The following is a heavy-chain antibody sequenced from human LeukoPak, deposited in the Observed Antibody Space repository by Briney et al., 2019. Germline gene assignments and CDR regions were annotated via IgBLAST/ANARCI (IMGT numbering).Heavy chain of an antibody. CDR1: GYTFTGYY. Sequence: ASVTVSCTASGYTFTGYYMHWVRQAPGQGLEWMGWINPNSGGTNYAQKFQGRVTMTRDTSISTAYMELSRLRSDDTAVYYCARGLLGSYTSPYSYAHWGQGTLVTVSS. D-gene: IGHD5-18*01. CDR2: INPNSGGT. J-gene: IGHJ4*02. V-gene: IGHV1-2*02. CDR3: ARGLLGSYTSPYSYAH.